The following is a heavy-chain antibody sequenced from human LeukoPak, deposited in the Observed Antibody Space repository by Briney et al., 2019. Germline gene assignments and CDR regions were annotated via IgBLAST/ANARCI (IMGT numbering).Heavy chain of an antibody. CDR2: IYTMGSN. J-gene: IGHJ6*02. CDR1: GRSLSSYY. D-gene: IGHD3-3*01. CDR3: AKEQYYYFWSGYRYYYYGMDV. Sequence: PETLSLTCIVSGRSLSSYYWSWLRQLAGKGLEWIGRIYTMGSNNYNPSLKSRVTTSVDTSRNQFSLKLSSVTAADTAVYYCAKEQYYYFWSGYRYYYYGMDVWGQGTTVTVSS. V-gene: IGHV4-4*07.